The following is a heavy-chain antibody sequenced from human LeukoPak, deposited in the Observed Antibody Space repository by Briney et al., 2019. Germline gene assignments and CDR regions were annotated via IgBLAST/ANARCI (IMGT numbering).Heavy chain of an antibody. V-gene: IGHV4-30-4*01. CDR1: GGSFSNTDCY. D-gene: IGHD3-3*01. J-gene: IGHJ5*02. CDR2: IYYKGDT. CDR3: VRHYHYGSGHYSFDP. Sequence: SETLSLTCTVSGGSFSNTDCYWSWVRQPLGKGLEYIGYIYYKGDTYYNPSLRSRCVISLDTSKNQFSLKLNSVTAADTAVYYCVRHYHYGSGHYSFDPWGQGTLVTVSS.